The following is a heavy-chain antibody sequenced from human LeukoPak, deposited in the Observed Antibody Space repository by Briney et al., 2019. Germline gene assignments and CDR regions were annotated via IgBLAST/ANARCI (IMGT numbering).Heavy chain of an antibody. CDR3: ARGPRSGRDDYFDY. J-gene: IGHJ4*02. Sequence: PSETLSLTFAVYGGSFSGYYWSWIRQPPGKGLEWIGSIYYSGSTYYNPSLKSRVTISVDTSKNQFSLKLSSVTAADTAVYYCARGPRSGRDDYFDYWGQGTLVTVSS. CDR2: IYYSGST. CDR1: GGSFSGYY. V-gene: IGHV4-34*01.